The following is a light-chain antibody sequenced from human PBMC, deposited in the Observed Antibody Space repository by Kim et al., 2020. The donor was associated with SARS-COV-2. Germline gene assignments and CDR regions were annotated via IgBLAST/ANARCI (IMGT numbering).Light chain of an antibody. CDR1: QSVSGSY. CDR3: QQYGSSPFT. CDR2: GAS. V-gene: IGKV3-20*01. Sequence: SPGERATLSCRASQSVSGSYLAWYQQKPGRAPRLLSYGASSRATGIPDRFSGSGSGTDFTLTISRLEPEDFAVYYCQQYGSSPFTFGPGTKVDIK. J-gene: IGKJ3*01.